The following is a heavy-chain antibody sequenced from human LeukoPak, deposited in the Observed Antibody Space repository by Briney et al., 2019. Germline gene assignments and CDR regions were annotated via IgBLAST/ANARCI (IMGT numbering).Heavy chain of an antibody. D-gene: IGHD3-16*02. Sequence: GGSLRLSCAASGFTFSSYAMSWVRQAPGKGLEWVSAISGSGGSTYYADSVKGRFTISRDNSKNTLYLQMNSLRAEDTAVYYCAKGPIYDYVWGSYRPPYYFDYWGQGTLVTVSS. CDR1: GFTFSSYA. CDR3: AKGPIYDYVWGSYRPPYYFDY. V-gene: IGHV3-23*01. J-gene: IGHJ4*02. CDR2: ISGSGGST.